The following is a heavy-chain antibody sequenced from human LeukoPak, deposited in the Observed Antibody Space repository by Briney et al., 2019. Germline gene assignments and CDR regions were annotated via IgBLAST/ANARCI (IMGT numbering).Heavy chain of an antibody. CDR1: GGSISSYY. Sequence: PSETLSLTCTASGGSISSYYWSWIRQPPGKGLEWIGYIYYSGSTNYNPSLKSRVTISVDTSKNQFSLKLSSVTAADTAVYYCASRGYCSSTSCYTGMAFDIWGQGTMVTVSS. J-gene: IGHJ3*02. CDR3: ASRGYCSSTSCYTGMAFDI. D-gene: IGHD2-2*02. V-gene: IGHV4-59*01. CDR2: IYYSGST.